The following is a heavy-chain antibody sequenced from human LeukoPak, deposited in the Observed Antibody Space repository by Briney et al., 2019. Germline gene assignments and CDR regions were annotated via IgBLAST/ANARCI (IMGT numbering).Heavy chain of an antibody. Sequence: PSETLSLTCTVSGGSISSQFWSWIRQPPGKGLEWIGNIYNSGTTNYNPSLESRVTISVDTSKNQLSLQLTSVTAADTAVYYCTKAPQWLAFDYWGRGTLVTVSS. CDR3: TKAPQWLAFDY. CDR1: GGSISSQF. V-gene: IGHV4-59*11. D-gene: IGHD6-19*01. J-gene: IGHJ4*02. CDR2: IYNSGTT.